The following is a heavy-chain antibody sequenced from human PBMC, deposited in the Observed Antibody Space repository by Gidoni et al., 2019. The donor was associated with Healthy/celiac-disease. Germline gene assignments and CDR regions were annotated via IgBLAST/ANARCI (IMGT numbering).Heavy chain of an antibody. J-gene: IGHJ4*02. Sequence: WSDGSNKYYADSVKGRFTISRDNSKNTLYLQMNSLRAEDTAVYYCARDLRGARFDYWGQGTLVTVSS. CDR3: ARDLRGARFDY. CDR2: WSDGSNK. V-gene: IGHV3-33*01.